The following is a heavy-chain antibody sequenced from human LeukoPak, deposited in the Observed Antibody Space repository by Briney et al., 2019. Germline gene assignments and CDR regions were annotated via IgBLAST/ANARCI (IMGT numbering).Heavy chain of an antibody. D-gene: IGHD4-17*01. CDR1: GGSISSYC. CDR3: ARHTVTTSFDY. J-gene: IGHJ4*02. CDR2: IYYSGST. V-gene: IGHV4-59*01. Sequence: SETLSLTCTVSGGSISSYCWSWIRQPPGKGLEWIGYIYYSGSTNYNPSLKSRVTISVDTSKNQFSLKLSSVTAADTAVYYCARHTVTTSFDYWGQGTLVTVSS.